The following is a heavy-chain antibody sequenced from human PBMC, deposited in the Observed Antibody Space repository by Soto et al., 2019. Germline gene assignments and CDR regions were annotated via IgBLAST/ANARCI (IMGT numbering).Heavy chain of an antibody. J-gene: IGHJ5*02. V-gene: IGHV4-30-4*01. CDR1: GGSISSGDYY. CDR3: AREAMIVGEYNWFYH. CDR2: IYYSGST. D-gene: IGHD3-22*01. Sequence: QVQLQESGPGLVKPSQTLSLNCTVSGGSISSGDYYWSWTRQPQGTGLEWIVSIYYSGSTYYNPSLKCRVTISVDTSKNQFYLKLSSVTAADTAVYYCAREAMIVGEYNWFYHWGQGTLVTVSS.